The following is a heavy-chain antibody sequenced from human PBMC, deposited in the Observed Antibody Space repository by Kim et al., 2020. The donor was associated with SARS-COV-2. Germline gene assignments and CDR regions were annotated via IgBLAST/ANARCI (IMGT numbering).Heavy chain of an antibody. J-gene: IGHJ4*02. Sequence: YNPPLKSRVTISVDTSKNQFSLKLSSVTAADTAVYYCARAGYSSSWGIDYWGQGTLVTVSS. V-gene: IGHV4-34*13. D-gene: IGHD6-13*01. CDR3: ARAGYSSSWGIDY.